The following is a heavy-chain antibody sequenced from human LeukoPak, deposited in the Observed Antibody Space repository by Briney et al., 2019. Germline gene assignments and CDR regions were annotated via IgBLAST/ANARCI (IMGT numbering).Heavy chain of an antibody. CDR3: GRRSVRGVIRY. D-gene: IGHD3-10*01. CDR1: GGSLSGYY. J-gene: IGHJ4*02. Sequence: SETLSLTCAVYGGSLSGYYWSWIRQPPGKGLEWIGEIYHSGSTNYNPSLKSRVTISVDTSKNQFSLKLSSVTAADTAVYYCGRRSVRGVIRYWGQGTLVTVSS. CDR2: IYHSGST. V-gene: IGHV4-34*01.